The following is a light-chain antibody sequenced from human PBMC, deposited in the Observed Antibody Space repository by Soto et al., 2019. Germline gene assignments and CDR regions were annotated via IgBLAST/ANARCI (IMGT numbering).Light chain of an antibody. V-gene: IGKV3-20*01. CDR1: QSISNNF. CDR2: GAS. Sequence: EIVLTQSPGTLSLSPGERATLSCRASQSISNNFLAWYQQKPGQAPRLLIYGASSRATGIPDRFSGSGSGTDFTLTLSRLEPEDFAVYYCHQYGISPWTFGQGTNVDIX. CDR3: HQYGISPWT. J-gene: IGKJ1*01.